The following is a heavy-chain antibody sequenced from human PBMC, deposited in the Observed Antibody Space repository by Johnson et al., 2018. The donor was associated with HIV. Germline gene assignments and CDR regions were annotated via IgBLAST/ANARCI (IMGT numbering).Heavy chain of an antibody. Sequence: QVHLVESGGGLVQPGGSLRLSCVASGFTFNNAWMSWIRQAPGKGLEWVSYISSSGSTIYYADSVKGRFTISRDNAKNSLYLQMNSLRAEDTAVYYCAREEGGSRPFDIWGQGTMVTVSS. D-gene: IGHD2-15*01. CDR2: ISSSGSTI. V-gene: IGHV3-11*04. J-gene: IGHJ3*02. CDR3: AREEGGSRPFDI. CDR1: GFTFNNAW.